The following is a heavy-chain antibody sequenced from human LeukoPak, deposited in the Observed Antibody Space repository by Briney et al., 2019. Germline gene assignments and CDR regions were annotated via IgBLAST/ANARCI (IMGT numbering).Heavy chain of an antibody. D-gene: IGHD3-3*01. CDR1: GFTFSDYY. V-gene: IGHV3-11*04. CDR3: VFLKGYDFWSGSEV. Sequence: PGRTLRLSCAASGFTFSDYYMSGVRQAPGKGLEGVSYISSSGSTIYYAEAVKRRFTICRDNAKNSLYLQMNSLRAEDTAVYYCVFLKGYDFWSGSEVRGQGTLVTVSS. J-gene: IGHJ4*02. CDR2: ISSSGSTI.